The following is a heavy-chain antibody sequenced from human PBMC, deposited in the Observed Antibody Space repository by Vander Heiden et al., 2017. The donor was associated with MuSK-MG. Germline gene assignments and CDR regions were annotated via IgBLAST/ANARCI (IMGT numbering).Heavy chain of an antibody. D-gene: IGHD3-3*01. Sequence: EVQLLESGGGLVQPGGSLRLSCAASGFTVSSYAMSWVRQAPGKGLEWVSAISGSGGSTYYADSVKGRFTISRDNSKNTLYLQMNSLRAEDTAVYYCAKDRGFWSGGVYYFDYWGQGTLVTVSS. CDR1: GFTVSSYA. CDR3: AKDRGFWSGGVYYFDY. CDR2: ISGSGGST. V-gene: IGHV3-23*01. J-gene: IGHJ4*02.